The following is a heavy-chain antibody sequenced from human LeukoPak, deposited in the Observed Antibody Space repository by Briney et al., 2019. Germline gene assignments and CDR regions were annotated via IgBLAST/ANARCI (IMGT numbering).Heavy chain of an antibody. CDR3: ARASSSSTSCYAV. D-gene: IGHD2-2*01. Sequence: GGSPRLSCAASGFTFSSYGMNWVRQAPGKGLEWVSSISSSSSYIYYADSVKGRFTISRDNAKNSLYLQMNSLRAEDTAVYYCARASSSSTSCYAVWGQGTLVTVSS. CDR2: ISSSSSYI. J-gene: IGHJ4*02. CDR1: GFTFSSYG. V-gene: IGHV3-21*01.